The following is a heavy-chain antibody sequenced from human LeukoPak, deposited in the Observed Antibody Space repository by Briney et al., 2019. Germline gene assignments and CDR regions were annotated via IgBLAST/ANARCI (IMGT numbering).Heavy chain of an antibody. CDR2: ISGSGGST. Sequence: GGSLRLSCAAYGFTFSTYAMSWVRQPPGKGLEWVSGISGSGGSTYYADSVKGRFSISRDNSKNTLYLQMNSLRAEDTAVHYCASGYYGSGSYYNHLYYYGMDVWGQGTTVTVSS. V-gene: IGHV3-23*01. CDR3: ASGYYGSGSYYNHLYYYGMDV. D-gene: IGHD3-10*01. CDR1: GFTFSTYA. J-gene: IGHJ6*02.